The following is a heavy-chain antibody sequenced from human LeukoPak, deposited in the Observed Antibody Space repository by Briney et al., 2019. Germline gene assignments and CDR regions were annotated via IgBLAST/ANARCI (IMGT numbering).Heavy chain of an antibody. J-gene: IGHJ6*03. D-gene: IGHD3-3*01. CDR1: GGSISSYY. V-gene: IGHV4-59*04. Sequence: SETLSLTCTVSGGSISSYYWSWIRQPPGKGLEWIGSIYYSGSTYYNPSLKSRVTMSVDTSKNQFSLKLSSVTAADTAVYYCARQPYDFWSDYGGYYYYYMDVWGKGTTVTVSS. CDR2: IYYSGST. CDR3: ARQPYDFWSDYGGYYYYYMDV.